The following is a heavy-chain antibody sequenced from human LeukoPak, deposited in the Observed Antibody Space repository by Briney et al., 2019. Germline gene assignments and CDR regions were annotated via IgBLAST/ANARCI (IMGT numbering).Heavy chain of an antibody. D-gene: IGHD4-17*01. Sequence: ASVKVSCTASGYTFTGYYMHWVRQAPGQGLEWMGWISGYNGKTNYAQKLQGRVTMTTDTSTSTAYMELRSLRSDDTAVYYCARDGPDYGDYINFDYWGQGTLVTVSS. V-gene: IGHV1-18*04. J-gene: IGHJ4*02. CDR2: ISGYNGKT. CDR1: GYTFTGYY. CDR3: ARDGPDYGDYINFDY.